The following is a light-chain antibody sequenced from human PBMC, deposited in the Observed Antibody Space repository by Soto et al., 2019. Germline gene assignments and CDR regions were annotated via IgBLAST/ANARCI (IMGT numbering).Light chain of an antibody. CDR2: DAS. V-gene: IGKV1-5*01. Sequence: DMQMTQSHSTLSASVGARVTITCRASQSIGDWLAWYQQKPGKAPKLLIYDASILQSGVPSRFSGSGSGTEFTLTISSLQPDDLATYYCQQYSRSSWTFGQGTKV. CDR3: QQYSRSSWT. J-gene: IGKJ1*01. CDR1: QSIGDW.